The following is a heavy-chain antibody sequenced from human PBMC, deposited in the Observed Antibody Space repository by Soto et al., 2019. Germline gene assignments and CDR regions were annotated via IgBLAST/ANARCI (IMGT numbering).Heavy chain of an antibody. CDR1: GGIFSSYA. CDR3: ARGGSGYISSKDF. J-gene: IGHJ4*02. D-gene: IGHD3-22*01. Sequence: QGQLVQSGAEVKKPGSSVKVSCKASGGIFSSYAISWVRQAPGQGLEWMGGIIPIFGTANYAQKFQGRATISADESTNTAYMDLSSLKSEDTAIYDCARGGSGYISSKDFWAQGTLFT. CDR2: IIPIFGTA. V-gene: IGHV1-69*01.